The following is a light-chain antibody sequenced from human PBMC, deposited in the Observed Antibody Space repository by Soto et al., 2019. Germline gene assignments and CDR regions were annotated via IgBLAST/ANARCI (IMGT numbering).Light chain of an antibody. V-gene: IGKV1-6*01. J-gene: IGKJ3*01. CDR3: LQNSDYPPT. CDR2: AES. Sequence: IQMTQSPSTLSASVGDRVTITCRASQGIRNDLGWYQQKPGQAPKLLIFAESSLQVGVPSRFSGSGSGTDFTLTISSLQPEDFATYYCLQNSDYPPTFGPGSKVDIK. CDR1: QGIRND.